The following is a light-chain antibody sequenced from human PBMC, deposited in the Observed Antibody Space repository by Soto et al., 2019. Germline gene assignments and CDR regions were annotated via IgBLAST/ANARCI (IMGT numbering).Light chain of an antibody. CDR3: HPPHGWPRT. CDR2: GTS. V-gene: IGKV3-15*01. Sequence: VVRQAGVARCVSWGEGATLSCRASQNISRSLAWYQQKPGQGPSLLIYGTSTRAGGVPARFSGGGSGTEYTLTLPSLQSEDSAVYNCHPPHGWPRTFAEGTKVDIK. CDR1: QNISRS. J-gene: IGKJ1*01.